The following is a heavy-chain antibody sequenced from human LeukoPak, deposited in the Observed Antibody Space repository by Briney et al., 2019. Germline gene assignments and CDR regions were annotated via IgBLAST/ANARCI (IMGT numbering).Heavy chain of an antibody. D-gene: IGHD6-13*01. CDR3: ARGVVAAAGRTFDF. CDR1: GFTFSIYA. Sequence: GGSLRLSCAASGFTFSIYAMNWVRQAPGKGLEWVSVIGGSADSADYADSVKGRFTISRDDSKNTLYLQMISLRSEDTAVYYCARGVVAAAGRTFDFWGQGTLVTVSS. CDR2: IGGSADSA. J-gene: IGHJ4*02. V-gene: IGHV3-23*01.